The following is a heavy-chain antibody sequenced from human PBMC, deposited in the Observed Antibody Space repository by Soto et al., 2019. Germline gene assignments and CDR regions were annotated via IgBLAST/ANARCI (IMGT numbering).Heavy chain of an antibody. CDR2: INPNSGGT. CDR1: GYTFTGYY. V-gene: IGHV1-2*04. D-gene: IGHD4-17*01. J-gene: IGHJ5*02. CDR3: ARHVYGDYVNSYWFVP. Sequence: ASVKVSCKASGYTFTGYYMHWVRQAPGQGLEWMGWINPNSGGTNYAQKFQGWVTMTRDTSISTAYMELSRLRSDDTAVYYCARHVYGDYVNSYWFVPWGQGTLVTVSS.